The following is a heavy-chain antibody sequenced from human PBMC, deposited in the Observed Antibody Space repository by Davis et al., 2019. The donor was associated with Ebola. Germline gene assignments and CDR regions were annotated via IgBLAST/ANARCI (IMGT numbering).Heavy chain of an antibody. J-gene: IGHJ6*02. V-gene: IGHV3-23*01. Sequence: GESLKISCAASGFTFSSYAMSWVRQAPGKGLEWVSVISGSGGSTYYADSVKGRFTISRDNSKNTLYLQMNSLRAEDTAVYYCTRTPYCSSTSCLYYYYGMDVWGQGTTVTVSS. CDR3: TRTPYCSSTSCLYYYYGMDV. CDR2: ISGSGGST. CDR1: GFTFSSYA. D-gene: IGHD2-2*01.